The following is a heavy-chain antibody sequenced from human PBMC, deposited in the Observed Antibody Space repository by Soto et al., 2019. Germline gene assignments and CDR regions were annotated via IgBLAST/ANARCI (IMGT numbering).Heavy chain of an antibody. CDR3: ARRGKAFDI. CDR2: IYPGDSDT. J-gene: IGHJ3*02. CDR1: GYSFTNYW. Sequence: GESLKISCKATGYSFTNYWIGWVRQMPGKGLEWMGTIYPGDSDTRYSPSLQGQVTLSADKSISTAYLQWSSLKASDTAIYYCARRGKAFDIWGQGTMVTVSS. V-gene: IGHV5-51*01.